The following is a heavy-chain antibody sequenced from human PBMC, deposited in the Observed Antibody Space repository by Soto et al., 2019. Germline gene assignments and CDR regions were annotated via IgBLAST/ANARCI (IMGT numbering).Heavy chain of an antibody. V-gene: IGHV4-59*01. D-gene: IGHD6-6*01. J-gene: IGHJ4*02. CDR2: SCDSGST. Sequence: PSETLSLTCTVSGGSISSYDWSWIRQPPGKGLEGIGYSCDSGSTNYNPSLKSRVTISVDTSKNQFSLKLSSVTAADTAVYYCARRDEYSSSQSHYWGQGKLVKVSS. CDR3: ARRDEYSSSQSHY. CDR1: GGSISSYD.